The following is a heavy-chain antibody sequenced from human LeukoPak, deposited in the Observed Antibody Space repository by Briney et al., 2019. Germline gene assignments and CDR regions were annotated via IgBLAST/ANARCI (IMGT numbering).Heavy chain of an antibody. CDR1: GYSLTSFD. Sequence: ASVKVSCKASGYSLTSFDINWVRQGSGQGLEWMGWMNPKRGNTGYAPTFQGRVTITRDTSIDTAFMELSSLRPDDTAVYYCARGESSSSYYNNYSMDVWGQGTTITVSS. CDR3: ARGESSSSYYNNYSMDV. V-gene: IGHV1-8*01. D-gene: IGHD6-13*01. J-gene: IGHJ6*02. CDR2: MNPKRGNT.